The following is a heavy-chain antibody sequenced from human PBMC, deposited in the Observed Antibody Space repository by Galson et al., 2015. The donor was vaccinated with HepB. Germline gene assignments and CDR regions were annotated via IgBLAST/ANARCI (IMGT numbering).Heavy chain of an antibody. J-gene: IGHJ3*02. CDR2: INHSGST. CDR3: ARGKVLQQWLVRSNAFDI. V-gene: IGHV4-34*01. CDR1: GGSFSGYY. D-gene: IGHD6-19*01. Sequence: SETLSLTCAVYGGSFSGYYWSWIRQPPGKGLEWIGEINHSGSTNYNPSLKSRVTVSVDTSKNQFSLKLSSVTAADTAVYYCARGKVLQQWLVRSNAFDIWGRGTMVTVSS.